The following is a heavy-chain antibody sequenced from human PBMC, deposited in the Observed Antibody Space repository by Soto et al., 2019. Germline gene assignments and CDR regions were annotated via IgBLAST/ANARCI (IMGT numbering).Heavy chain of an antibody. V-gene: IGHV1-69*13. J-gene: IGHJ4*02. Sequence: ASVKVSCKASGGTFSSYAISWVRQAPGQGLEWMGGIIPIFGTANYAQKFQGRVTITADESTSTAYMELSSLRSEDTAVYYCARGTTLGYYFDYWGQGTLVTVS. CDR3: ARGTTLGYYFDY. CDR1: GGTFSSYA. CDR2: IIPIFGTA. D-gene: IGHD1-1*01.